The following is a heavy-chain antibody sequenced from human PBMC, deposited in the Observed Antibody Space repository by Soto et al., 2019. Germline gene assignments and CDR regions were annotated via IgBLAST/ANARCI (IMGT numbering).Heavy chain of an antibody. Sequence: QVQLVQSGAEVRKPGASVKVSCKASGYPYTNSYMHWVRQAPGQGLEWMGWIHPHTGGTNYAQKFQGRVTMTRDTSVSTVYRELNRLTSDDTAIYFCASDFRTRGWFRQAGNFAMDVWGQGTTVTVS. V-gene: IGHV1-2*02. CDR1: GYPYTNSY. CDR3: ASDFRTRGWFRQAGNFAMDV. CDR2: IHPHTGGT. D-gene: IGHD6-19*01. J-gene: IGHJ6*02.